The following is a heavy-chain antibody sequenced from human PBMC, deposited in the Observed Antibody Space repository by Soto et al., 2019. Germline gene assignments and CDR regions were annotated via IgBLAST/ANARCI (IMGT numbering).Heavy chain of an antibody. Sequence: QIQLVQSGAEVKKPGASVKVSCKASGYTFSSYPITWVRQAPGQGLEWMGWISAYNGNTNYAQNLQGRVTMTTDPSTSTAYMELRSLRSDDTAVYSCARDLPPVDYWGQGTLVTVSS. V-gene: IGHV1-18*01. J-gene: IGHJ4*02. CDR3: ARDLPPVDY. CDR1: GYTFSSYP. CDR2: ISAYNGNT.